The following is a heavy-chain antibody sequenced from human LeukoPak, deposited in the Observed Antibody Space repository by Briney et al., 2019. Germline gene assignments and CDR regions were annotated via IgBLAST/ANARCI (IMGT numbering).Heavy chain of an antibody. CDR2: IYYSGST. Sequence: SETLSLTCAVYGGSFSGYYWSWIRQPPGKGLEWIGYIYYSGSTNYNPSLKSRVTISVDKSKNQFSLKLSSVTAADTAVYYCARSSRRQWLAYYFDYWGQGTLVTVSS. CDR3: ARSSRRQWLAYYFDY. CDR1: GGSFSGYY. D-gene: IGHD6-19*01. J-gene: IGHJ4*02. V-gene: IGHV4-59*12.